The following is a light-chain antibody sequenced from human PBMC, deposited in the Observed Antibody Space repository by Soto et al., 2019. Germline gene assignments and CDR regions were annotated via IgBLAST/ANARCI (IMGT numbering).Light chain of an antibody. CDR1: QSVSSN. J-gene: IGKJ1*01. V-gene: IGKV3-15*01. CDR2: GAS. Sequence: EIVMTQSPATLSVSPGERATLSCRASQSVSSNLAWYQQKPGQAPRLLLDGASTRATGIPARFSGSGSGTEFTLTISSLQSEDFAVYYCQQYNNWPPWPFGQGTKVEIK. CDR3: QQYNNWPPWP.